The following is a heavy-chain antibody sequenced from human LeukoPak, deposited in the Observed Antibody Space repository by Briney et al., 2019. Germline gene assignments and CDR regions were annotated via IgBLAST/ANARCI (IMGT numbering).Heavy chain of an antibody. D-gene: IGHD4-17*01. CDR1: GYTFTGYY. CDR2: INPNSGGT. V-gene: IGHV1-2*02. CDR3: ARGTTRYGLDV. J-gene: IGHJ6*02. Sequence: ASLKVPCKASGYTFTGYYMHWVRQAPGQGLEWMGWINPNSGGTDYAQKFQGRVTMTRDTSISTAYMELSSLKSDDTAIYYCARGTTRYGLDVWGQGTAVTVSS.